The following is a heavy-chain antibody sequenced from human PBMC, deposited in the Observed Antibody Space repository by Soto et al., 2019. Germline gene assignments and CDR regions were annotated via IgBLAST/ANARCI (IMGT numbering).Heavy chain of an antibody. CDR2: IYYSGST. Sequence: SETLSLTCTVSGGSISSGGYYWSWIRQHPGKGLEWIGYIYYSGSTYYNPSLKSRVTISVDTSKNQFSLKLSSVTAADTAVYYCARETGPPYSSSSHLDYWGQGTLVTVSS. CDR3: ARETGPPYSSSSHLDY. CDR1: GGSISSGGYY. D-gene: IGHD6-6*01. V-gene: IGHV4-31*03. J-gene: IGHJ4*02.